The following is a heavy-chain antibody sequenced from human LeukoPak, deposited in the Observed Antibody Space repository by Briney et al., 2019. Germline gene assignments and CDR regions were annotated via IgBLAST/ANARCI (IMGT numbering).Heavy chain of an antibody. J-gene: IGHJ3*02. Sequence: SETLSLTCTVSDGSISSSTYFWGWIRQPPGKGLEWIGNIYDTGSTYYNPSLKSRVTISVDRSNNQFSLKLNSVTAADTALYYCARAYYSGSGRNSFDIWGQGTMVTVSS. CDR1: DGSISSSTYF. CDR2: IYDTGST. CDR3: ARAYYSGSGRNSFDI. D-gene: IGHD3-10*01. V-gene: IGHV4-39*07.